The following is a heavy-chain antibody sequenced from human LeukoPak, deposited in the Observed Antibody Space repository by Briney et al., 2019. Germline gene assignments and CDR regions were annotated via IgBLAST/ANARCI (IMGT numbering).Heavy chain of an antibody. CDR2: ISPSGGHT. CDR3: ARGGVGASNFDY. D-gene: IGHD1-26*01. Sequence: PGGSLRLSCAASGFTFNYYSIHWVRQAPGKGLEYVSAISPSGGHTYYANSVKGRFTISRDNSKNTLYLQMNSLRAEDTAVYYCARGGVGASNFDYWGQGTLVTVSS. CDR1: GFTFNYYS. V-gene: IGHV3-64*01. J-gene: IGHJ4*02.